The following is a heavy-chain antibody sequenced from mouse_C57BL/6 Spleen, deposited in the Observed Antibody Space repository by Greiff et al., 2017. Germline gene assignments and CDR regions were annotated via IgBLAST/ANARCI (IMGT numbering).Heavy chain of an antibody. J-gene: IGHJ4*01. D-gene: IGHD2-1*01. CDR2: IYPGDGDT. Sequence: QVQLQQSGAELVKPGASVKISCKASGYAFSSYWMNWVKQRPGKGLEWIGQIYPGDGDTNYNGKFKGKATLTADKSSSTAYMQLSSLTSEDSAVYFCARSSALYGNYDYYAMDYWGQGTSVTVSS. CDR1: GYAFSSYW. CDR3: ARSSALYGNYDYYAMDY. V-gene: IGHV1-80*01.